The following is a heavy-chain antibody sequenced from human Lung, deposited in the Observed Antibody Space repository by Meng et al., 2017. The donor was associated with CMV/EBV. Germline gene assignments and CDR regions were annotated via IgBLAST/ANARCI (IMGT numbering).Heavy chain of an antibody. CDR3: ARDRGGKAAAGGY. CDR2: IIPILGIA. CDR1: GGTFSSSA. J-gene: IGHJ4*02. D-gene: IGHD6-13*01. Sequence: CKASGGTFSSSAISWVRQAPGQGLEWMGGIIPILGIANYAQKFQGRVTITADKSTSTAYMELSSLRSEDTAVYYCARDRGGKAAAGGYWGQGTLVTVSS. V-gene: IGHV1-69*10.